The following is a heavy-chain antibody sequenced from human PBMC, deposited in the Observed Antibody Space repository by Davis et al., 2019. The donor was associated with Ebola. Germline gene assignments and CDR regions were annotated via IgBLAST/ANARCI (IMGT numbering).Heavy chain of an antibody. J-gene: IGHJ3*01. Sequence: PGGSLRLSCAASGFTFSSYSMHWVRQAPGKGLEWLAVIWYDGSREYIAESMKGRFTISRDNSRNTLFLQVNSLRVEDTAVYYCARDPAIGQPLSTFDVWGQGTTVTVAS. CDR2: IWYDGSRE. D-gene: IGHD1-14*01. V-gene: IGHV3-33*08. CDR3: ARDPAIGQPLSTFDV. CDR1: GFTFSSYS.